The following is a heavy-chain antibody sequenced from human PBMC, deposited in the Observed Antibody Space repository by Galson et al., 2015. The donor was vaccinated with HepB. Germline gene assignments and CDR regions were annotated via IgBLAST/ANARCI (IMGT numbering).Heavy chain of an antibody. CDR1: GYTFTSYG. CDR3: AREVRGTVTTFFDY. J-gene: IGHJ4*02. CDR2: ISAYNGNT. D-gene: IGHD4-17*01. V-gene: IGHV1-18*04. Sequence: SVKVSCKASGYTFTSYGISWVRQAPGQGLEWMGWISAYNGNTNYAQKLQGRVTMTTDTSTSTAYMELRSLRSDDTAVYYCAREVRGTVTTFFDYWGQGTLVTVSS.